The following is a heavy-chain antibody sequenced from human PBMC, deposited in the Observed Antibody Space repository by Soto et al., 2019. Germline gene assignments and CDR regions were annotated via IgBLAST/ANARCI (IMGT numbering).Heavy chain of an antibody. V-gene: IGHV4-4*02. J-gene: IGHJ4*02. D-gene: IGHD4-17*01. Sequence: QVQLQESGPGLVKPSGTLSLVCDVSGGSISSYYWWTWVRQSPGKGLEWIGEIYYSGSTNYNPSRKSRATISVDKSKSQSSLKLSAGPAAATPVKFSARRRADYGDDRVDYWGQGTLVTVSS. CDR1: GGSISSYYW. CDR2: IYYSGST. CDR3: ARRRADYGDDRVDY.